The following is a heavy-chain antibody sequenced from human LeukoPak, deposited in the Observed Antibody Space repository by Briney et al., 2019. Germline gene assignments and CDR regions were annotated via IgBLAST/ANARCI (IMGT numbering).Heavy chain of an antibody. CDR1: GFTFSSYE. Sequence: GGSLRLSCAASGFTFSSYEMNWVRQAPGKGLEWVSYISSSGSTIYYADSVKGRFTISRDNAKNSLYLQMNSLRAEDAAVYYCAREAGDPDYWGQGTLVTVSS. CDR2: ISSSGSTI. CDR3: AREAGDPDY. D-gene: IGHD7-27*01. J-gene: IGHJ4*02. V-gene: IGHV3-48*03.